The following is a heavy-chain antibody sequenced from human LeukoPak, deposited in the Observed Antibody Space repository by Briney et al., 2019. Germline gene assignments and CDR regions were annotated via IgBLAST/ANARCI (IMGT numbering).Heavy chain of an antibody. V-gene: IGHV4-61*02. J-gene: IGHJ4*02. CDR1: GGSISSGSYY. Sequence: SQTLSLTCTASGGSISSGSYYWSWIRQPAGKGLEWIRRIYTSGSTNYNPSLKSRVTISVDTSKNQFSLKLSSVTAADTAVYYCARRSFHYYDSSGYRYFDYWGQGTLVTVSS. D-gene: IGHD3-22*01. CDR2: IYTSGST. CDR3: ARRSFHYYDSSGYRYFDY.